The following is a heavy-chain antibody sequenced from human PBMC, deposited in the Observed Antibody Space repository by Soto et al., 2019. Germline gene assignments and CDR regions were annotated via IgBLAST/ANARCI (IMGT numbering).Heavy chain of an antibody. CDR3: ERDRGAQSYWYFDL. CDR1: GGSISSGGYY. V-gene: IGHV4-31*03. J-gene: IGHJ2*01. D-gene: IGHD3-10*01. Sequence: QVQLQESGPGLVKPSQTLSLTCTVSGGSISSGGYYWSWIRQHPGKGLEWIGYIYYSVRTYYNPSLKSRVTISVDTSKTQFSLQLSSVTAADTAVYYCERDRGAQSYWYFDLWGRGTLVTVSS. CDR2: IYYSVRT.